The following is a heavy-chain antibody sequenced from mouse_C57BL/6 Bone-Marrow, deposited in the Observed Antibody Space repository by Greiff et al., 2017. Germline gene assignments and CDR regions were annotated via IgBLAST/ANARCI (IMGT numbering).Heavy chain of an antibody. Sequence: QVQLKESGPELVKPGASVKISCKASGYAFSSSWMNWVKQRPGKGLEWIGRIYPGDGDTNYNGKFKGKATLTADKSSSTAYMQRSSLTSEDAAVYFCARRDYEYAWFAYWGQGTLVTVSA. CDR3: ARRDYEYAWFAY. V-gene: IGHV1-82*01. CDR2: IYPGDGDT. J-gene: IGHJ3*01. CDR1: GYAFSSSW. D-gene: IGHD2-4*01.